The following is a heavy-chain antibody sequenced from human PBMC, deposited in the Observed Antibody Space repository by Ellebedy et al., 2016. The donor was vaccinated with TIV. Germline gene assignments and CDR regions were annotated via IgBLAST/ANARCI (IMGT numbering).Heavy chain of an antibody. CDR3: TRVVEECSRDSCRFFDV. D-gene: IGHD2-15*01. CDR2: IKQDGSEK. J-gene: IGHJ4*02. Sequence: GGSLRLXXAASGFTFSSYWMSWVRQAPGKGLEWVANIKQDGSEKYYVDSVKGRFTISRDNAKNSLYLQMNSLRAEDTAMFYCTRVVEECSRDSCRFFDVWGQGALVTVSS. CDR1: GFTFSSYW. V-gene: IGHV3-7*03.